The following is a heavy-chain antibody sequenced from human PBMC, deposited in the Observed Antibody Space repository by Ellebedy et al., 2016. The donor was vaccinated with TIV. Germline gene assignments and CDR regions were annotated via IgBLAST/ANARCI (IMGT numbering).Heavy chain of an antibody. CDR2: IIPIFGTA. D-gene: IGHD6-19*01. V-gene: IGHV1-69*13. CDR1: GYTFTSYD. J-gene: IGHJ5*02. Sequence: SVKVSXKASGYTFTSYDINWVRQATGQGLEWMGGIIPIFGTANYAQKFQGRVTITADESTSTAYMELSSLRSEDTAVYYCAREGSGWFHSIFQPRLSKDGRWFDPWGQGTLVTVSS. CDR3: AREGSGWFHSIFQPRLSKDGRWFDP.